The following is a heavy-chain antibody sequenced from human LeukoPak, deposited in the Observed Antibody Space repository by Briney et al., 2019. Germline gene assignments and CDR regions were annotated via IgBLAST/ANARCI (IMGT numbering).Heavy chain of an antibody. CDR3: ARDPLRYFDWLPKHNWFDP. CDR1: GYTFTSYG. CDR2: ISAYTGNT. D-gene: IGHD3-9*01. J-gene: IGHJ5*02. Sequence: ASVKVSCKASGYTFTSYGISWVRQAPGQGLEWMGWISAYTGNTNYAQKLQGRVTMTTDTSTSTAYMELRSLRSDDTAVYYCARDPLRYFDWLPKHNWFDPWGQGTLVTVSS. V-gene: IGHV1-18*01.